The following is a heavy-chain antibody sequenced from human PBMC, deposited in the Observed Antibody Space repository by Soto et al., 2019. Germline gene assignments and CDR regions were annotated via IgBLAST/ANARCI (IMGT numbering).Heavy chain of an antibody. D-gene: IGHD6-13*01. J-gene: IGHJ6*02. V-gene: IGHV3-30-3*02. CDR1: GFAFSNYA. Sequence: QVQLVESGGGVVQPGRSLRLSCAASGFAFSNYAMLWLRQAPGKGLEWVAIILYDGGSVYYADSVKGRFTISRDNSKNTLFLQMNSLRIADTALYYCAKKAGQQRTNYYYGMDVWGQGTTVTVSS. CDR2: ILYDGGSV. CDR3: AKKAGQQRTNYYYGMDV.